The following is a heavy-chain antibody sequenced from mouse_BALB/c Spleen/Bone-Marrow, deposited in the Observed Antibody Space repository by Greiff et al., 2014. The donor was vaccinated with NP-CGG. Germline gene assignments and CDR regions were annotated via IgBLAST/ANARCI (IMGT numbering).Heavy chain of an antibody. V-gene: IGHV1S135*01. CDR3: ASYHSSGYAMDY. J-gene: IGHJ4*01. Sequence: VQLQQSGPELVKPGASVKVSCKASGYSFTDYNMYWVKQSHGKSLEWIGYIDPYNGGTSYDQKFKGKATLTVDKSSSTAFLQLNSLASEDSAVYYCASYHSSGYAMDYWGQGTSVTVSS. CDR1: GYSFTDYN. D-gene: IGHD3-1*01. CDR2: IDPYNGGT.